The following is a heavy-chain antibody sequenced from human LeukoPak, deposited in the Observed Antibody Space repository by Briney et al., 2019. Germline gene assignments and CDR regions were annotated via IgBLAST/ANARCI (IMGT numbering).Heavy chain of an antibody. CDR2: IKSKTDGGTT. Sequence: GGSLRLSCAASGFTFSNAWMSWVRQAPAKGLEWVGRIKSKTDGGTTDYAAPVKGRFTISRDDSKNTLYLQMNSLKTEDTAVYYCTSHDFWSGYYNFDYWGQGTLVTVSS. D-gene: IGHD3-3*01. V-gene: IGHV3-15*01. CDR1: GFTFSNAW. CDR3: TSHDFWSGYYNFDY. J-gene: IGHJ4*02.